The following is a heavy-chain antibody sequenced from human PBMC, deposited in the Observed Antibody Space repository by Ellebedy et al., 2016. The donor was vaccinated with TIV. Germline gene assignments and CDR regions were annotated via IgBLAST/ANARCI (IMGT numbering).Heavy chain of an antibody. Sequence: GESLKISCAASGFAFGGFAMNWVRQAPGKGLQWVSSISYNGDETFYADSVRGRFTISRDNAMNSLSLQINSLRAEDTAVYYCVRFPRGAPFADYLYYMDVWGKGIMVTVSS. D-gene: IGHD3-10*01. CDR2: ISYNGDET. CDR3: VRFPRGAPFADYLYYMDV. V-gene: IGHV3-21*01. CDR1: GFAFGGFA. J-gene: IGHJ6*03.